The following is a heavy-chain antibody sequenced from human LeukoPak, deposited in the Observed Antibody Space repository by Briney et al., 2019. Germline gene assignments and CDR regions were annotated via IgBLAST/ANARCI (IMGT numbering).Heavy chain of an antibody. J-gene: IGHJ3*02. CDR1: GFTFSSYA. D-gene: IGHD4-11*01. CDR2: ISGSGVST. CDR3: AKDLSTVSRRDAFDI. Sequence: GGSLRLSCAASGFTFSSYAMSWVRQAPGKGLEWVSTISGSGVSTYYADSVKGRFTISRDNSKNTLYLQMNSLRAEDTAVYYCAKDLSTVSRRDAFDIWGQGTMVTVSS. V-gene: IGHV3-23*01.